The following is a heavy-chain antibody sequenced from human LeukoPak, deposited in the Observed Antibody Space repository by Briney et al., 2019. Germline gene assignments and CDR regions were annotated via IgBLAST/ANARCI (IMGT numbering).Heavy chain of an antibody. CDR1: GFTFSSYA. Sequence: QPGGSLRLSCAASGFTFSSYAMSWVRQAPGKGLEWVSAISGSGGSTYYADSVKGRFTISRDSSKNTLYLQMNSLRAEDTAVYYCAKAPLYGSEFDYWGQGTLVTVSS. CDR2: ISGSGGST. D-gene: IGHD3-10*01. CDR3: AKAPLYGSEFDY. V-gene: IGHV3-23*01. J-gene: IGHJ4*02.